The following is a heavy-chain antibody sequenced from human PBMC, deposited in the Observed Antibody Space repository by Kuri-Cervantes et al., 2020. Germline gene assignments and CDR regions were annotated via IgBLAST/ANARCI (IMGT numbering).Heavy chain of an antibody. CDR2: INHSGST. D-gene: IGHD3-10*01. V-gene: IGHV4-34*01. J-gene: IGHJ4*02. CDR1: GGSFSGYY. Sequence: ESLKISCAVYGGSFSGYYWSWIRQPPGKGLEWIGEINHSGSTNYNPSLKSRVTISVDTSKNQFSLKLSSVTAADTAVYYCARGRGVRGGRSDYWGQGTLVTVSS. CDR3: ARGRGVRGGRSDY.